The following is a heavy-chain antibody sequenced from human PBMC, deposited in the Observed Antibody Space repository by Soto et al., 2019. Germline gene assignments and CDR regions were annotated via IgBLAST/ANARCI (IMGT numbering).Heavy chain of an antibody. Sequence: SETLSLTCTVSGGSISSYYWSWIRQPPGKGLEWIGYIYYSGSTNYNPSLKSRVTISVDTSKNQFSLKLSSVTAADTAVYYCARVPDFWSGYPTKDYYYYYMDVWGKGTTVTVS. CDR2: IYYSGST. CDR3: ARVPDFWSGYPTKDYYYYYMDV. D-gene: IGHD3-3*01. V-gene: IGHV4-59*08. J-gene: IGHJ6*03. CDR1: GGSISSYY.